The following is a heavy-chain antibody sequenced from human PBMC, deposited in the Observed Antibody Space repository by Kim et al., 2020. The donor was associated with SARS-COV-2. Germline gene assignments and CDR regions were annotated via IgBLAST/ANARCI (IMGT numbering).Heavy chain of an antibody. D-gene: IGHD4-17*01. Sequence: ASVKVSCKASGYTFTTSHIQWVRQAPGQGLEWMGIINPSGGGTTYAQELQGRVTMTRDTSTVTVYMELSSLRSEETALYYFARGTWGGGGWGYGWG. CDR3: ARGTWGGGGWGYG. V-gene: IGHV1-46*03. J-gene: IGHJ6*01. CDR1: GYTFTTSH. CDR2: INPSGGGT.